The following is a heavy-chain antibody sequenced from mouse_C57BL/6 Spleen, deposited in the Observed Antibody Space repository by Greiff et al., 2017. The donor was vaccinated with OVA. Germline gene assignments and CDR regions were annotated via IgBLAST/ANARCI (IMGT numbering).Heavy chain of an antibody. CDR3: ARVYDYDEAWFAY. J-gene: IGHJ3*01. V-gene: IGHV5-4*03. CDR1: GFTFSSYA. Sequence: DVMLVESGGGLVKPGGSLKLSCAASGFTFSSYAMSWVRQTPEKRLEWVATISDGGSYTYYPDNVKGRFTISRDNAKNNLYLQMSHLKSEDTAMYYCARVYDYDEAWFAYWGQGTLVTVSA. D-gene: IGHD2-4*01. CDR2: ISDGGSYT.